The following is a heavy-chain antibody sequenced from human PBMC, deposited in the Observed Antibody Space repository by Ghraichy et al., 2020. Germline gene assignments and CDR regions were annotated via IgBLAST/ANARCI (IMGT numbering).Heavy chain of an antibody. J-gene: IGHJ5*02. Sequence: GGSLRLSCAASGFTFSSHWMHWVRQAPGKGLVWVSNIAPDGSAMGYADSVKGRFSVSRDNAKSTLYLQMDSLRVEDTALYYCVRYSWTAGAGCHDPWGQGALVTDSS. D-gene: IGHD2-8*02. CDR3: VRYSWTAGAGCHDP. CDR2: IAPDGSAM. CDR1: GFTFSSHW. V-gene: IGHV3-74*01.